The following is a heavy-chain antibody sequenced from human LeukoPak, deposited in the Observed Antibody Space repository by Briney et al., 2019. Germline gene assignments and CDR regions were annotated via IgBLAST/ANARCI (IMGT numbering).Heavy chain of an antibody. CDR3: AKSYYYDSSGYRPPHYFDY. J-gene: IGHJ4*02. Sequence: GGSLRLSCAASGFTFSSYAMHWVRQAPGKGLEWVAVISYDGSNKYYADSVKGRFTISRDNSKNTLYLQMNSLRAEDTAVYYCAKSYYYDSSGYRPPHYFDYWGQGTLVTVSS. V-gene: IGHV3-30-3*02. D-gene: IGHD3-22*01. CDR2: ISYDGSNK. CDR1: GFTFSSYA.